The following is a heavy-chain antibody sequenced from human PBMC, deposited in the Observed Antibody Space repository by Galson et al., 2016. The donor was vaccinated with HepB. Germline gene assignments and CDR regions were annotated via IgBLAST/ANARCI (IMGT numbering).Heavy chain of an antibody. V-gene: IGHV4-59*08. CDR1: GGSISNYY. CDR2: IYSRGST. J-gene: IGHJ4*02. D-gene: IGHD2-2*02. CDR3: ARQGFCSSFTCHIGGCDY. Sequence: ETLSLTCTVSGGSISNYYWNWIRQAPGKGLEWIGYIYSRGSTAYNPSLRSRVPIAVDTPQNQFSLKVTSVTAADTAVSYCARQGFCSSFTCHIGGCDYWGQGTLVTVSS.